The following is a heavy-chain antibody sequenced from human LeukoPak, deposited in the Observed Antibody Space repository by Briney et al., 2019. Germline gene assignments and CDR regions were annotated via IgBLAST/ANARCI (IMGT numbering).Heavy chain of an antibody. CDR2: INHSGST. V-gene: IGHV4-34*01. D-gene: IGHD3-3*01. J-gene: IGHJ5*02. CDR3: ARGRGTIFGVVITNWFDP. CDR1: GGSFSGYY. Sequence: SETLSLTCAVFGGSFSGYYWSWIRQPPGKGLEWIGEINHSGSTNYNPSLKSRVTISVDTSKNQFSLKLSSVTAADTAVYYCARGRGTIFGVVITNWFDPWGQGTLVTVSS.